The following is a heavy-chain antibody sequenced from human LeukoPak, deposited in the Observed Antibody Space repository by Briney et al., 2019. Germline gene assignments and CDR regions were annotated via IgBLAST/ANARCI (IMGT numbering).Heavy chain of an antibody. V-gene: IGHV3-23*01. D-gene: IGHD4-17*01. J-gene: IGHJ4*02. CDR1: GFTFSTYA. Sequence: GSLRLSCAASGFTFSTYAMSWVRQAPGKGLEWVSAISGSGGGTYYADSVKGRFTISRDNSKNTLYLQMNSLRAEDTAVYYCAKGLNYGDYDNWGQGTLVTVSS. CDR2: ISGSGGGT. CDR3: AKGLNYGDYDN.